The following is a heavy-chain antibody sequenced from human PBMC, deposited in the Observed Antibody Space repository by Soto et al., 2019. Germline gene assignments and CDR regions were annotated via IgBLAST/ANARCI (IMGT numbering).Heavy chain of an antibody. Sequence: QVQLVESGGGVVQPGRSLRLSCAASRFTFSSYGMHWVRQAPGKGLEWVAVIVYDGSNKYYEESVKGRFTISRDNSKNTLYLQMNSLRAEDTAVYYCAKDKWGYSSSSSYGMDVWGQGTTVTVSS. V-gene: IGHV3-30*18. CDR3: AKDKWGYSSSSSYGMDV. J-gene: IGHJ6*02. CDR2: IVYDGSNK. CDR1: RFTFSSYG. D-gene: IGHD6-6*01.